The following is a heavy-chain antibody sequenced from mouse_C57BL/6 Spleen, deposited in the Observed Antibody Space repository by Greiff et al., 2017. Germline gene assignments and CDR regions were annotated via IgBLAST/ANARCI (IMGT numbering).Heavy chain of an antibody. CDR1: GYTFTSYW. Sequence: VQLQQPGAELVKPGASVKLSCKATGYTFTSYWMHWVKQRPGQGLEWIGVIHPNSGSTNYNEKFKSKATLTVDKSSSTAYMQLSSLTSESSAVYYCARSHYYGSSYAYWGQGTTLTVSS. D-gene: IGHD1-1*01. CDR2: IHPNSGST. V-gene: IGHV1-64*01. J-gene: IGHJ2*01. CDR3: ARSHYYGSSYAY.